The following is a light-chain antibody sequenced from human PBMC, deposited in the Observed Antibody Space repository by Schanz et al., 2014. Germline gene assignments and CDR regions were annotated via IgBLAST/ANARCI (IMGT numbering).Light chain of an antibody. CDR3: QHYGTSPGT. CDR1: QSVASN. Sequence: EVVLTQSPATLSVSPGERVTLSCRASQSVASNLAWYQHKTGQAPSLLIYGASTRATGVPARFSGSGSGTDFTLTISRLEPEDFAVYYCQHYGTSPGTFGRGTKVEV. CDR2: GAS. J-gene: IGKJ1*01. V-gene: IGKV3-20*01.